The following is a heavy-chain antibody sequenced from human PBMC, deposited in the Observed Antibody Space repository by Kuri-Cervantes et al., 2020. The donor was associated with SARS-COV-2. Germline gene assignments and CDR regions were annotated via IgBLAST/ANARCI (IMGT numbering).Heavy chain of an antibody. CDR2: ISSSSSYT. V-gene: IGHV3-11*05. D-gene: IGHD5-12*01. CDR3: ARAGVYIVATNREIFFDY. CDR1: GFTFSDYY. J-gene: IGHJ4*02. Sequence: GESLKISCAASGFTFSDYYMSWIRQAPGKGLEWVSYISSSSSYTNYADSVKGRFTISRDNAKNSLYLQMNSLRAEDTAVYYCARAGVYIVATNREIFFDYWGQGTLVTVSS.